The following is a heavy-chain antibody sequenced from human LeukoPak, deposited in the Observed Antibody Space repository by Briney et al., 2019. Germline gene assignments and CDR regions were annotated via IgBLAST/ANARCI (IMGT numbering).Heavy chain of an antibody. D-gene: IGHD2-15*01. CDR3: AGGSVVGKHAIDI. Sequence: SQTLPLTCAFSGGSVPCEIAAWCWIRQSPSRGLEGLGRTYYRSEWCNDYAVSVKTRISINPDTSKNQFSLQLNSVTPEDTAVYSCAGGSVVGKHAIDIWGQGTMVTVSS. V-gene: IGHV6-1*01. CDR1: GGSVPCEIAA. CDR2: TYYRSEWCN. J-gene: IGHJ3*02.